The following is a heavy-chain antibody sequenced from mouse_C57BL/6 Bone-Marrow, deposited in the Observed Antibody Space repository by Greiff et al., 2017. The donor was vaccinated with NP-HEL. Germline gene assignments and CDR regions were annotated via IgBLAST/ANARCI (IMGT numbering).Heavy chain of an antibody. Sequence: QVQLQQPGAELVRPGSSVKLSCKASGYTFTSYWMDWVKQRPGQGLEWIGNIYPSDSETHYNQKFKDKATLTVDKSSSTAYMQLSSLTSEDSAVYYCASGAYYGNYGRFAYWGQGTLVTVSA. CDR1: GYTFTSYW. V-gene: IGHV1-61*01. D-gene: IGHD2-10*01. CDR3: ASGAYYGNYGRFAY. J-gene: IGHJ3*01. CDR2: IYPSDSET.